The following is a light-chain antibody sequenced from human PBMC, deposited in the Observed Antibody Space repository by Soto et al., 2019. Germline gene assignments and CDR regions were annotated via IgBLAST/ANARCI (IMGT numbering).Light chain of an antibody. CDR1: SSDVGGYNY. CDR2: DVN. J-gene: IGLJ2*01. CDR3: SSYTTSSTL. Sequence: QSVLTQPASVSGSPGQSITISCTGTSSDVGGYNYVSWYQQHPGKAPKLMIYDVNNRPSGVSNRFSGSNSGNTASLTISGLQAEDEADYYCSSYTTSSTLFGGGTKVTVL. V-gene: IGLV2-14*01.